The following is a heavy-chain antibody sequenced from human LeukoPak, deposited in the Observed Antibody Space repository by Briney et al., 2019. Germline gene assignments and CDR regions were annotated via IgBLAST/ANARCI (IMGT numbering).Heavy chain of an antibody. CDR2: ISGRDVHT. CDR1: GLTHNRYA. Sequence: GGPLRLPCTASGLTHNRYAKIWPPHAPGKALECVSHISGRDVHTHHAHSEKGRHNISRDNSKHTLYPQMNSLRAEGTAVYYCAKAKVRGVIKGYYYYGMDVWGQGTTVTVSS. V-gene: IGHV3-23*01. D-gene: IGHD3-10*01. J-gene: IGHJ6*02. CDR3: AKAKVRGVIKGYYYYGMDV.